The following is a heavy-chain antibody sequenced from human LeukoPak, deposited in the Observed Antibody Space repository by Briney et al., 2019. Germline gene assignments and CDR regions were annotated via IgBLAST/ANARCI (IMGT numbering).Heavy chain of an antibody. J-gene: IGHJ4*02. V-gene: IGHV4-59*01. D-gene: IGHD3-9*01. Sequence: SETLSLTCTVSGGSISSYYWSWIRQPPGKGLEWIGYIYYSGSTNYNPSLKSRVTISVETSKNEFSLKLRSVTAADTAVYYCARGGRGKLRYFDSNPAYYFDYWGQGTLVTVSS. CDR1: GGSISSYY. CDR2: IYYSGST. CDR3: ARGGRGKLRYFDSNPAYYFDY.